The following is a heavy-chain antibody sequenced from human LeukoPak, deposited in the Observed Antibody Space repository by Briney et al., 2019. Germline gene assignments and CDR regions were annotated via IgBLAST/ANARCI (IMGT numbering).Heavy chain of an antibody. CDR1: GGSVSSGSYY. CDR3: ARVSSSSWYSHKTPFDY. V-gene: IGHV4-61*01. CDR2: IYYSGST. D-gene: IGHD6-13*01. J-gene: IGHJ4*02. Sequence: SETLSLTCTVSGGSVSSGSYYWSWIRQPPGKGLEWIGYIYYSGSTNYNPSLKSRVTISVDTSKNQFSLKLSSVTAADTAVYYCARVSSSSWYSHKTPFDYWGQGTLVTASS.